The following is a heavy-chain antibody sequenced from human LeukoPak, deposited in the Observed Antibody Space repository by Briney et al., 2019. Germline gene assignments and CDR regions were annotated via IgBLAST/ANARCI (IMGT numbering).Heavy chain of an antibody. J-gene: IGHJ4*02. CDR1: GFTFSSYG. Sequence: GGSLRLSCAASGFTFSSYGMHWVRQAPGKGLEGVASIRYDGSNKYYADSVKGRFTISRDNSKNTLYLQMNSLRAEDTAVYYCAKDGLSGANPYSQDILTGYQLIGPVDYWGQGTLVTVSS. CDR3: AKDGLSGANPYSQDILTGYQLIGPVDY. D-gene: IGHD3-9*01. CDR2: IRYDGSNK. V-gene: IGHV3-30*02.